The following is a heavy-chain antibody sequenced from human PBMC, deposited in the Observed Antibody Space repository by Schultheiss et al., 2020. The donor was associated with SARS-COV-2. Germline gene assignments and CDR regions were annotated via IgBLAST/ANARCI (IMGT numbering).Heavy chain of an antibody. CDR3: ARASYDFWSGFLDY. D-gene: IGHD3-3*01. CDR2: INPNSGGT. Sequence: ASVKVSCKASGYTFTGYYMHWVRQAPGQGLEWMGWINPNSGGTNYAQNFQGRVTMTRDTSISTAYMELSRLRSDDTAVYYCARASYDFWSGFLDYWGQGTLVTVSS. CDR1: GYTFTGYY. J-gene: IGHJ4*02. V-gene: IGHV1-2*02.